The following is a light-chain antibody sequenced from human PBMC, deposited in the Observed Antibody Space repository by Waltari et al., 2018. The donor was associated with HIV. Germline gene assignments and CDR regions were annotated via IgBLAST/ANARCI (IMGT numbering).Light chain of an antibody. J-gene: IGLJ3*02. V-gene: IGLV1-44*01. CDR1: NSSIGTNT. CDR2: NTK. CDR3: AVWDDSLNGLWV. Sequence: QSELTQPPSASGTPGQRVTISCSGSNSSIGTNTVNWYQHLPGTAPKLLIFNTKQPPSGVPDRFSGSKSGTSASLAISGLQSEDEADYFCAVWDDSLNGLWVFGGGTKVTVL.